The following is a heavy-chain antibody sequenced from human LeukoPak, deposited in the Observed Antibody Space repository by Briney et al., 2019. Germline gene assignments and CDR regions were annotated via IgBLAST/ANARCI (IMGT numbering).Heavy chain of an antibody. D-gene: IGHD2-2*01. CDR3: TRARLSTSCYEFDP. CDR1: GYIFTDYY. CDR2: IYPKSGGT. J-gene: IGHJ5*02. V-gene: IGHV1-2*02. Sequence: ASVKVSCKASGYIFTDYYLHWVRQAPGQGLEWMGWIYPKSGGTDYAQKFQGRVTMTRGTSISTVYMELSSLGSDDTAVYYCTRARLSTSCYEFDPWGLGTPVTVSS.